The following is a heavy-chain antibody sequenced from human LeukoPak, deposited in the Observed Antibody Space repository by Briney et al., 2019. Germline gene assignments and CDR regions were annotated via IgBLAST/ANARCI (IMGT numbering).Heavy chain of an antibody. CDR2: ISDSGGST. J-gene: IGHJ4*02. CDR1: GFXFSNYA. V-gene: IGHV3-23*01. CDR3: TKGTIWLPFDY. D-gene: IGHD5-18*01. Sequence: GGSLRLSCAASGFXFSNYAMSWARQAPGKGLEWVSAISDSGGSTYYADSVKGRFTISRDNSKNTLYLQMNSLRAEDTAVYYCTKGTIWLPFDYWGQGTLVTVSS.